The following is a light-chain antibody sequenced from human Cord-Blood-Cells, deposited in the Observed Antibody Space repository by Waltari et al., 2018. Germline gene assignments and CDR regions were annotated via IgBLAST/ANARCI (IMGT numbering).Light chain of an antibody. CDR2: LGP. V-gene: IGKV2-28*01. Sequence: IVLPPSPLSLPVTPGEPASISCRSSLRLLHSNGYNDWDWYLQRPGQSPLLLVYLGPNRASGVPDRVSGGGAGTDFTLKISRVEAEDVGVYYCMQALRAWTFGQGSKVESK. CDR1: LRLLHSNGYND. J-gene: IGKJ1*01. CDR3: MQALRAWT.